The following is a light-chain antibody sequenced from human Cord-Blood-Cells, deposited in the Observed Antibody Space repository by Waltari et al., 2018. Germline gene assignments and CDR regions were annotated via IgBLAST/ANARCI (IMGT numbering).Light chain of an antibody. CDR3: QQYYSTPYS. CDR1: QSVLYSSNNKNY. CDR2: WAS. Sequence: CKSSQSVLYSSNNKNYLAWYQQKPGQPPKLLIYWASTRESGVPDRFSGSGSGTDFTLTISSLQAEDVAVYYCQQYYSTPYSFGQGTKLEVK. J-gene: IGKJ2*03. V-gene: IGKV4-1*01.